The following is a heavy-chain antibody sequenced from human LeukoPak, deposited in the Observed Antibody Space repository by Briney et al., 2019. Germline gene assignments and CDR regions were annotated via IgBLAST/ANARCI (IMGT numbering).Heavy chain of an antibody. CDR1: GWSFSGYY. V-gene: IGHV4-34*01. Sequence: PSETLSLTCAVYGWSFSGYYWSWISQPPGKGLEWIGEINHSGSTNYNPSLKRRVPIAVDTSRNQFSLKLSSVTAADTAVYYWARGGGLRFRDAFDIWGQGTMVTVSS. CDR2: INHSGST. D-gene: IGHD3-3*01. J-gene: IGHJ3*02. CDR3: ARGGGLRFRDAFDI.